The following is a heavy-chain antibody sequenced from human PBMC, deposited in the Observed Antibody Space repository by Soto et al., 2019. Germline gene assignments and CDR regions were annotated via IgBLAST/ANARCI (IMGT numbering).Heavy chain of an antibody. CDR2: INHSGST. J-gene: IGHJ5*02. D-gene: IGHD3-10*01. V-gene: IGHV4-34*01. CDR1: GGSLSGYY. CDR3: ARGPITYYYGSGSYYSRGNWFDP. Sequence: SETLSLTCAVYGGSLSGYYWSWIRQPPGKGLEWIGEINHSGSTNYNPSLKSRVTISVDTSKNQFSLKLSSVTAADTAVYYCARGPITYYYGSGSYYSRGNWFDPWGQGTLVTVSS.